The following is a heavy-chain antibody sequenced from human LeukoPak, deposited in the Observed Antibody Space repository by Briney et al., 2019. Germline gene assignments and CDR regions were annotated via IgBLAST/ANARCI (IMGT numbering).Heavy chain of an antibody. V-gene: IGHV3-11*01. CDR1: GFTFSDYY. CDR2: ISSSGSTI. J-gene: IGHJ4*02. Sequence: GGSLRLSCAASGFTFSDYYMSWIRQAPGKGLEWVSYISSSGSTIYYADSVKGRFTISRDNAKNSLYLQMNSLRAEDAALYYCAQSPAYSSGWSASLDYWGQGTLVTVSS. D-gene: IGHD6-19*01. CDR3: AQSPAYSSGWSASLDY.